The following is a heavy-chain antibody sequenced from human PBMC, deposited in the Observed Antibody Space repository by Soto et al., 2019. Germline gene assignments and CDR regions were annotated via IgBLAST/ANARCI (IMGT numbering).Heavy chain of an antibody. CDR1: GGTFSSYT. CDR2: IIPILGIA. J-gene: IGHJ4*02. D-gene: IGHD2-21*02. V-gene: IGHV1-69*02. CDR3: ARAHCGGDCYSGVDY. Sequence: ASVKVSCKASGGTFSSYTISWVRQAPGQGLEWMGRIIPILGIANYAQKFQGRVTITADKSTSTAYMELSSLRSDDTAVYYCARAHCGGDCYSGVDYWGQGTLVTVSS.